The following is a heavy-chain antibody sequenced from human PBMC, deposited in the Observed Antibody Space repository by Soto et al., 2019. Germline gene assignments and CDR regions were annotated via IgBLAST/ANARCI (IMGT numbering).Heavy chain of an antibody. CDR2: ISYDGSDK. CDR3: ARTLIAHRSSTHYFDY. V-gene: IGHV3-30*03. CDR1: GFTSSAYG. D-gene: IGHD6-13*01. Sequence: QVQLVESGGGVVQPGRSLRLSCAASGFTSSAYGMHWVRQAPGKGLEWVAVISYDGSDKYYSDSVKGRFTISRDDSENTLYLQMNSLRAEDTAVYYCARTLIAHRSSTHYFDYRGQGTLVTVSS. J-gene: IGHJ4*02.